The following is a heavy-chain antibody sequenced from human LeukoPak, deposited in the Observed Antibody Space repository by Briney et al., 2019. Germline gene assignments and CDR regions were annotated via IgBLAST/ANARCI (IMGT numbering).Heavy chain of an antibody. J-gene: IGHJ4*02. CDR3: ATGGDLYCTTANCLPFDY. CDR2: IQQNGGGK. V-gene: IGHV3-7*01. Sequence: GGSLRLSCVASGVTFTTYWMSWVRQAPGKGLEGVANIQQNGGGKHYVDSVKGRFTISRDNAKKSLYLQMDNLRAEDTAVYYCATGGDLYCTTANCLPFDYWGQGTPVTVSS. CDR1: GVTFTTYW. D-gene: IGHD2-8*01.